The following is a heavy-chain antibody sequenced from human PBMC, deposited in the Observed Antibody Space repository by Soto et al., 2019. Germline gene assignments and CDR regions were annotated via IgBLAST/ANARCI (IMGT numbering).Heavy chain of an antibody. CDR2: INSDGSST. J-gene: IGHJ4*02. V-gene: IGHV3-74*01. D-gene: IGHD6-13*01. CDR1: GFTFSSYW. Sequence: EVQLVESGGGLVQPGGSLRLSCAASGFTFSSYWMHWVRQAPGKGLVWVSRINSDGSSTSYADSVKGRFTISRDNAKNTLYLQMTSLRAEDTAVYYCARVYSSRWYEYYFDYWGQGTLVTVSS. CDR3: ARVYSSRWYEYYFDY.